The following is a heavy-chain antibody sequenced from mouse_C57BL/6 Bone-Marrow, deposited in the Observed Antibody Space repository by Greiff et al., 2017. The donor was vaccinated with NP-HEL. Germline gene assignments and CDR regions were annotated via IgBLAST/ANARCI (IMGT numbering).Heavy chain of an antibody. V-gene: IGHV10-1*01. CDR2: IRSKSNNYAT. CDR3: VRGDGYYGWAMDY. D-gene: IGHD2-3*01. J-gene: IGHJ4*01. Sequence: EVQGVESGGGLVQPKGSLKLSCAASGFSFNTYAMNWVRQAPGKGLEWVARIRSKSNNYATYYADSVKDRFTISRDDSESMLYLQMNNLKTEDTAMYYCVRGDGYYGWAMDYWGQGTSVTVSS. CDR1: GFSFNTYA.